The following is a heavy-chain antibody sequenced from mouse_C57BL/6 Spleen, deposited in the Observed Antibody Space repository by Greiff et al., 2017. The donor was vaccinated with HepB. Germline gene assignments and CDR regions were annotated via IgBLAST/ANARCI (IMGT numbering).Heavy chain of an antibody. V-gene: IGHV1-18*01. CDR3: ARSPCYCGSRYGYFDV. D-gene: IGHD1-1*01. CDR2: INPNNGGT. CDR1: GYTFTDYN. J-gene: IGHJ1*03. Sequence: EVQVVESGPELVKPGASVKIPCKASGYTFTDYNMDWVKQSHGKSLEWIGDINPNNGGTIYNQKFKGKGTLTVDKSSSTDYMELRSLTSEDTAVYYTARSPCYCGSRYGYFDVWGTGTTVTVSS.